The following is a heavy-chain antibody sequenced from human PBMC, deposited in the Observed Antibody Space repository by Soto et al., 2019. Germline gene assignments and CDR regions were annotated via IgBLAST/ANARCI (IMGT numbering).Heavy chain of an antibody. CDR3: ASYDPYSGSRYYFDF. CDR2: IIPIFGTA. CDR1: GGTFSSYA. V-gene: IGHV1-69*13. J-gene: IGHJ4*02. Sequence: GASVKVSCKASGGTFSSYAISWVRQAPGQGLEWMGGIIPIFGTANYAQKFQGRVTITADESTSTAYMELSSLRSEDTAVYYCASYDPYSGSRYYFDFWGQGTLVTVSS. D-gene: IGHD1-26*01.